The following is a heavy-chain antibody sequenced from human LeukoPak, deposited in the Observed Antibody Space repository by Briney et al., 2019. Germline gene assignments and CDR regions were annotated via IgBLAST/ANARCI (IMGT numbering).Heavy chain of an antibody. CDR3: GRKAGDCGGGSCYSIDY. D-gene: IGHD2-15*01. V-gene: IGHV1-69*05. J-gene: IGHJ4*02. Sequence: SVKVSCKAFGGSFNSEAISWVRQAPGQGLEWMGGIIPIFGTANYAQKFQGRVTITTDESTSTAYMEVSSLRSEDTAVYYCGRKAGDCGGGSCYSIDYWGQGTLVTVSS. CDR2: IIPIFGTA. CDR1: GGSFNSEA.